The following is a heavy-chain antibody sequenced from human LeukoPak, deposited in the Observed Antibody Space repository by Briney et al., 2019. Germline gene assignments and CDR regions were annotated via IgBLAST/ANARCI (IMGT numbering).Heavy chain of an antibody. CDR3: AKNRESYWVPELDY. Sequence: GGSLGLSCAASGFTFSSYWMSWVRQAPGKGLEWVANIKQDGSEKYYVDSVKGRFTISRDNAKNSLYLQMNSLRVEDTAVYYCAKNRESYWVPELDYWGQGTLVTVSS. J-gene: IGHJ4*02. D-gene: IGHD1-26*01. V-gene: IGHV3-7*03. CDR2: IKQDGSEK. CDR1: GFTFSSYW.